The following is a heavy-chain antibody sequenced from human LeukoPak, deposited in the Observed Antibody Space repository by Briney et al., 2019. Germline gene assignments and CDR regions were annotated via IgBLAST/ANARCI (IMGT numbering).Heavy chain of an antibody. J-gene: IGHJ4*02. Sequence: QTGGSLRLSCAASGFTFSSYAMSWVRQAPGKGLEWVSAISGSGGSTYYADSVKGRFTISRDNSKNTLYLQMNSLRAEDTAVYYCAKDVHILTGFGLDYWGQGTLVTVSS. CDR1: GFTFSSYA. V-gene: IGHV3-23*01. CDR2: ISGSGGST. CDR3: AKDVHILTGFGLDY. D-gene: IGHD3-9*01.